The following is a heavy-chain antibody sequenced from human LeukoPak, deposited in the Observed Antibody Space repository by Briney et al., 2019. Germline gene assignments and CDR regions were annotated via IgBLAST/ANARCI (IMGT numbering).Heavy chain of an antibody. CDR3: TRRTYYYDSSGSPTEYFQH. Sequence: GGSLRLSCAASGFTFSFSAMHWVRQASAKGREWVGRIRSKANSYATAYAPAVKGRFTISRDDSKNTAYLQMNSLKTEDTAVYYCTRRTYYYDSSGSPTEYFQHWGQGTLVTVSS. D-gene: IGHD3-22*01. CDR2: IRSKANSYAT. CDR1: GFTFSFSA. J-gene: IGHJ1*01. V-gene: IGHV3-73*01.